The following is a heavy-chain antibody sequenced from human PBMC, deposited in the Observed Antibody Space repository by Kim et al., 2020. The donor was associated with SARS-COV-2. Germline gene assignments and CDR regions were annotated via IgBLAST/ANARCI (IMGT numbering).Heavy chain of an antibody. J-gene: IGHJ4*02. CDR3: ATAAAPFDY. D-gene: IGHD2-15*01. V-gene: IGHV3-30*02. CDR2: SNK. Sequence: SNKYYAASVKGRFTISRDNSKNTLYLQMNSLRAEDTAVYYCATAAAPFDYWGQGTLVTVSS.